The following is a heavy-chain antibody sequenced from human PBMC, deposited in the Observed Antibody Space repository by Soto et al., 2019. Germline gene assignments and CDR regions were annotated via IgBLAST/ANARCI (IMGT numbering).Heavy chain of an antibody. CDR3: ARVSGGGYYYGMDV. D-gene: IGHD2-15*01. V-gene: IGHV4-59*01. Sequence: KPSETLSLTCIVSGDSIGSYYWSWIRRPPGKGLEWIGHIYYSGSTNYNPSLKSRVTISLDTSKNQFSLKLTSVTAADTAVYYCARVSGGGYYYGMDVWGQGTTVTVSS. J-gene: IGHJ6*02. CDR1: GDSIGSYY. CDR2: IYYSGST.